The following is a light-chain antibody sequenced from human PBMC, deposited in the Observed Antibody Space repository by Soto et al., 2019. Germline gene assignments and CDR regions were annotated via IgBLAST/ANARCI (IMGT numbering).Light chain of an antibody. CDR2: DVS. J-gene: IGLJ1*01. Sequence: QSVLTQPPSLSGSPGPAIPISFPGTRSGVGGYNYGSWYQQHPGKAPKLMIYDVSTRPSGVSNRFSGSKSGNTASLTISGLQAEDEADYYCSSYTSSTTYVFGAGTKVTVL. CDR3: SSYTSSTTYV. CDR1: RSGVGGYNY. V-gene: IGLV2-14*01.